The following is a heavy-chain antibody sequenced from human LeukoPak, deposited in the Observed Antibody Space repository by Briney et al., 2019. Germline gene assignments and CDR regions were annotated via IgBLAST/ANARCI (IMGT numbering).Heavy chain of an antibody. V-gene: IGHV3-30*18. CDR2: ISYDGSNK. CDR3: AKAVVEMATIGLFDY. J-gene: IGHJ4*02. Sequence: GGSLRLSCAASGFTFSSYAMSWVRQAPGKGLEWVAVISYDGSNKYYADSVKGRFTISRDNSKNTLYLQMNSLRAEDTAVYYCAKAVVEMATIGLFDYWGQGTLVTVSS. D-gene: IGHD5-24*01. CDR1: GFTFSSYA.